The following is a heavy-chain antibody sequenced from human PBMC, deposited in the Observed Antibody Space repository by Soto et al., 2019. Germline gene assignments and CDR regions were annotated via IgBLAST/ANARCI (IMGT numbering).Heavy chain of an antibody. CDR3: ARDGITGTTGHYYYGMDV. V-gene: IGHV4-34*01. D-gene: IGHD1-7*01. Sequence: SETLSLTCAVYGGSFSGYYWSWIRQPPGKGLEWIGEINHSGSTNYNPSLKSRVTISVDTSKNQFSLKLSSVTAADTAVYYCARDGITGTTGHYYYGMDVWGQGTTVTVSS. CDR1: GGSFSGYY. J-gene: IGHJ6*02. CDR2: INHSGST.